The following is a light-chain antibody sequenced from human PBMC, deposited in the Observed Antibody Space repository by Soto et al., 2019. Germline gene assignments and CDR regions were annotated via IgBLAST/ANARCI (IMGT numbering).Light chain of an antibody. J-gene: IGKJ2*01. V-gene: IGKV1-39*01. CDR3: QQSYSTLLYT. CDR2: AAS. CDR1: QSITYY. Sequence: DIQMTQSPSSLSASVGERVTITCRASQSITYYLNWYQQKPGKAPKLLIYAASSLQSGVPSRFSGSGSGTDFSLTISSLQPEDFATYYCQQSYSTLLYTFGQGAKLEIK.